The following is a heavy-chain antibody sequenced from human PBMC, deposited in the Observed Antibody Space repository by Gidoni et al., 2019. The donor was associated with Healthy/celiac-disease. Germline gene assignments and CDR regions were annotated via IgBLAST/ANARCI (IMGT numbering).Heavy chain of an antibody. Sequence: WVRQAPGQGLEWMGGIIPIFGTANYAQKFQGRVTITADESTSTAYMELSSLRSEDTAVYYCARPTSGREYSGYDLYYFDYWGQGTLVTVSS. J-gene: IGHJ4*02. D-gene: IGHD5-12*01. V-gene: IGHV1-69*01. CDR3: ARPTSGREYSGYDLYYFDY. CDR2: IIPIFGTA.